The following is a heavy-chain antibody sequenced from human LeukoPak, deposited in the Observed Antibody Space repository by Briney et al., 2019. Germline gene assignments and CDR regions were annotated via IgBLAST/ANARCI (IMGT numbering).Heavy chain of an antibody. CDR2: ISGSGGST. D-gene: IGHD6-6*01. CDR1: GFTFSNYA. CDR3: AHWGSSLPFDY. V-gene: IGHV3-23*01. Sequence: ARSLPLSCAASGFTFSNYAMSWVRQAPGKGLEWVSLISGSGGSTYYADVVKGRFTISRDNSKNTLYLRMNSLRAEDTAVYYCAHWGSSLPFDYWGQGT. J-gene: IGHJ4*02.